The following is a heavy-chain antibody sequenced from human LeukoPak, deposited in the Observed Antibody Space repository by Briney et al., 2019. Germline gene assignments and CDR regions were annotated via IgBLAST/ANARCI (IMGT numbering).Heavy chain of an antibody. CDR3: ASLLDSSGWYAFDY. J-gene: IGHJ4*02. CDR2: IYYSGST. CDR1: GGSISSYY. D-gene: IGHD6-19*01. V-gene: IGHV4-59*01. Sequence: PSETLSLTCTVSGGSISSYYWSWIRQPPGKGLEWIGYIYYSGSTNYNPSLKSRVTISVDTSKNQFSLKLSSVTAAETAVYYCASLLDSSGWYAFDYWXQGXLVTXSS.